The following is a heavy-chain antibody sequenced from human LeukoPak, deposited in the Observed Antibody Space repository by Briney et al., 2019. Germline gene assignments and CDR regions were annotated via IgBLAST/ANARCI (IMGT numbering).Heavy chain of an antibody. Sequence: ASVKVSCKASGYTFTSYGISWVRQAPGQGLEWMGWISAYNGNTNYAQKLQGRVTMTTDTAPSTAYMELSRLRSDDTAVYYCARDRRGSYSSLSNYWGQETLVTVSS. CDR1: GYTFTSYG. J-gene: IGHJ4*02. CDR3: ARDRRGSYSSLSNY. CDR2: ISAYNGNT. D-gene: IGHD6-6*01. V-gene: IGHV1-18*01.